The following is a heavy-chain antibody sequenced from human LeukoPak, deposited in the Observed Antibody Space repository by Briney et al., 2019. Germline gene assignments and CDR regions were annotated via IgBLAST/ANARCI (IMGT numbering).Heavy chain of an antibody. J-gene: IGHJ4*02. D-gene: IGHD3-9*01. CDR1: GGSISSSSYY. CDR3: ARHGSRVTRYFDWLLYFDY. Sequence: SETLSLTCTVSGGSISSSSYYWGWIRQPPGKGLEWIGSIYYSGSTYYNPSLKSRVTISVDTSKNQFSLKLSSVTAADTAVYYCARHGSRVTRYFDWLLYFDYWGQGTLVTVSS. V-gene: IGHV4-39*01. CDR2: IYYSGST.